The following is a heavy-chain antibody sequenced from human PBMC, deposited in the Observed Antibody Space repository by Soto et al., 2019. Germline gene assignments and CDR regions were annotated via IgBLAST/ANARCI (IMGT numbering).Heavy chain of an antibody. J-gene: IGHJ4*02. V-gene: IGHV3-23*01. CDR1: GFTFSSYA. D-gene: IGHD3-3*01. CDR2: ISGSGGST. Sequence: EVQLLESGGGLVQPGGSLRLSCAASGFTFSSYAMSWVRQAPGKGLEWVSAISGSGGSTYYADSVKGRFTISRDNSKNTLYLQMNSLRAEDTAVYYCAKIRLDRYDFWSGYYFDYWGQGTLVTVSS. CDR3: AKIRLDRYDFWSGYYFDY.